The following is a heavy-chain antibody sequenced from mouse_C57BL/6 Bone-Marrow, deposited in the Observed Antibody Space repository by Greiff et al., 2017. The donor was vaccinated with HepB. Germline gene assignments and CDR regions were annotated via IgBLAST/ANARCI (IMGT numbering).Heavy chain of an antibody. CDR3: ARSNDSNYYFAY. J-gene: IGHJ3*01. V-gene: IGHV1-52*01. D-gene: IGHD2-5*01. CDR1: GYTFTSYW. Sequence: QVQLQQPGAELVRPGSSVKLSCKASGYTFTSYWMHWVKQRPIQGLEWIGNIDPSDSETHYNQKFKDKATLTVDKSSSTAYMQLSSLTSEDSAVYYCARSNDSNYYFAYWGQGTLVTVSA. CDR2: IDPSDSET.